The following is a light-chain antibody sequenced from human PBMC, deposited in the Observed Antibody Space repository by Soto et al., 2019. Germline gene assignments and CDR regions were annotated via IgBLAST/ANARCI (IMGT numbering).Light chain of an antibody. Sequence: DIQMTQSPSSLSASVEDRVIITCRASQSISNHLNWYQQKPGKAPKLLIFAASSLQSGVPSRFSGSRSGPVFTLTISSLQPEDFATYCCQQSYSSPPTFGQGTKVDIK. CDR3: QQSYSSPPT. CDR1: QSISNH. V-gene: IGKV1-39*01. J-gene: IGKJ1*01. CDR2: AAS.